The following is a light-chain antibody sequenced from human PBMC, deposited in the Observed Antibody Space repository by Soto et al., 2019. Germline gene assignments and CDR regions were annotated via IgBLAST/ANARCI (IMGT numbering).Light chain of an antibody. CDR2: KAS. CDR1: QSFSSW. Sequence: DIQMTQSPSTLSASVGDRVTITCRASQSFSSWLAWYQHKPGKAPKLLIYKASSLESGVPSRFSGSGSGTEFTLTISSLQPDDFATYYCQQYNSYSMTVGQGTKVDIK. J-gene: IGKJ1*01. V-gene: IGKV1-5*03. CDR3: QQYNSYSMT.